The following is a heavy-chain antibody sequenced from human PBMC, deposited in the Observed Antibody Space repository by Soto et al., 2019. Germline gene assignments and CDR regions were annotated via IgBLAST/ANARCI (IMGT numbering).Heavy chain of an antibody. J-gene: IGHJ4*02. D-gene: IGHD2-15*01. CDR1: GFTFSSHT. V-gene: IGHV3-30-3*01. CDR2: MSHDGNIK. Sequence: PGGSLRLSCAASGFTFSSHTMHWVRQAPCKGLEWLSLMSHDGNIKFYADSVKGRFTISRDNSKNTLYLQMNSLRAEDTAVYYCAGSGGTHRHFDYWGQGTLVTVSS. CDR3: AGSGGTHRHFDY.